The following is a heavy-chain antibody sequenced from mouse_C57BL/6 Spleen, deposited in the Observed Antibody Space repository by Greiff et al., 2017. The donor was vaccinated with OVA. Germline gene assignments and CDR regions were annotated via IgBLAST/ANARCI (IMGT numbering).Heavy chain of an antibody. J-gene: IGHJ4*01. CDR3: ARNLLGMDY. V-gene: IGHV2-2*01. D-gene: IGHD4-1*01. Sequence: VKLMESGPGLVQPSQSLSITCTVSGFSLTSSGVPWVRPSPGKGLEWLGVIWRGGSTDSNAAFISRLSISKDTSKSQVFSKMNSLQADDTDIYYCARNLLGMDYWGQGTSVTVSS. CDR2: IWRGGST. CDR1: GFSLTSSG.